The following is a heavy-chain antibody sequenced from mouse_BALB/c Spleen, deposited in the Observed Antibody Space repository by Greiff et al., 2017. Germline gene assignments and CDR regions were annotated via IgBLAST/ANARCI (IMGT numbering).Heavy chain of an antibody. J-gene: IGHJ4*01. D-gene: IGHD1-2*01. CDR3: ARRFTTANAMDY. Sequence: EVQGVESGGGLVKPGGSLKLSCAASGFTFSSYAMSWVRQSPEKRLEWVAEISSGGSYTYYPDTVTGRFTISRDNPKNTLFLQMTSLRSEDTAMYYCARRFTTANAMDYWGQGTSVTVSS. CDR2: ISSGGSYT. V-gene: IGHV5-9-4*01. CDR1: GFTFSSYA.